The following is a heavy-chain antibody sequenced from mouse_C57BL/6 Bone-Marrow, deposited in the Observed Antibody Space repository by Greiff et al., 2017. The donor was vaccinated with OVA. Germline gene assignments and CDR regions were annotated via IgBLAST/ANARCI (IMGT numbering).Heavy chain of an antibody. D-gene: IGHD1-1*01. V-gene: IGHV14-4*01. CDR1: GFNIKDDY. CDR2: IDPENGDT. CDR3: TTYYFSYVWFAY. Sequence: DVKLVESGAELVRPGASVKLSCTASGFNIKDDYMHWVKQRPEQGLEWIGWIDPENGDTEYAPKFPGKATITADTSSNTASLQLSSLTSEDTAVYYCTTYYFSYVWFAYWGQGTLVTVSA. J-gene: IGHJ3*01.